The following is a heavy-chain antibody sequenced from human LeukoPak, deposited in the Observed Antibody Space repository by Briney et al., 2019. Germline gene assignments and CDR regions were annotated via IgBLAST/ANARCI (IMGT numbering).Heavy chain of an antibody. J-gene: IGHJ4*02. CDR3: ARGVRTFKDTAMVYYFDY. D-gene: IGHD5-18*01. V-gene: IGHV1-8*01. Sequence: GASVKVSCKASGYTFTSYDINWVRQATGQGLEWMGWMNPNSGNTGYAQKLQGRVTMTRNTSISTAYMELSSLRSEDTAVYYCARGVRTFKDTAMVYYFDYWGQGTLVTVSS. CDR2: MNPNSGNT. CDR1: GYTFTSYD.